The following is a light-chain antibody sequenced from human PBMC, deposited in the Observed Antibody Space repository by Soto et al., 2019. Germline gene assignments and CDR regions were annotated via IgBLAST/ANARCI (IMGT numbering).Light chain of an antibody. V-gene: IGKV3-20*01. J-gene: IGKJ1*01. CDR3: QQYAISHRT. Sequence: EIVLTQSPATLSLSPGERATLSCRASPSFSGNFLAWYQQRPGQSPRLLIYAVSSRATGVPDRFSGSGSGTDFTLTISRLEPEDFAVYYCQQYAISHRTFGQGTKVDIK. CDR1: PSFSGNF. CDR2: AVS.